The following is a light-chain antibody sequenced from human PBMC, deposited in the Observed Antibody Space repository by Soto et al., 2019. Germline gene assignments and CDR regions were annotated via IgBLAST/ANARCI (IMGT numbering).Light chain of an antibody. Sequence: EIVLTQSPGTLSASPGERATLSCRASQSVSSYLAWYQQKPGQAPRLLIYDASNRATGIPARFSGSGSGTDFTLTISSLEPEDFAVYYCQQRSNWPTFGQGTRLEIK. CDR3: QQRSNWPT. CDR1: QSVSSY. CDR2: DAS. V-gene: IGKV3-11*01. J-gene: IGKJ5*01.